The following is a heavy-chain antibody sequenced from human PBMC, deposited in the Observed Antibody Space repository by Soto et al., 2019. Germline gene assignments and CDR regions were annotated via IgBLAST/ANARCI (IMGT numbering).Heavy chain of an antibody. CDR1: GFTFSTYN. J-gene: IGHJ4*02. CDR3: ARGWLRDPWMY. Sequence: EVQLVESGGGLVKPGGSLRLSCAASGFTFSTYNMNWVRQAPGKGLEWVAFISSTSVYMYYANSLKGRFTISRANAKSSLYLQVHSLRAEDTAVYYCARGWLRDPWMYWGQGTLVTVSS. CDR2: ISSTSVYM. V-gene: IGHV3-21*01. D-gene: IGHD5-12*01.